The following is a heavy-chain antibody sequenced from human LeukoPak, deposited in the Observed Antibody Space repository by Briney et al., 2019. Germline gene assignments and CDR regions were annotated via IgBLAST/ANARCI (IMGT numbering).Heavy chain of an antibody. CDR3: ARDYYDRSGYRGAFGY. CDR2: ISPILGIA. V-gene: IGHV1-69*04. J-gene: IGHJ4*02. D-gene: IGHD3-22*01. CDR1: GGTFSSYA. Sequence: GASVNVSCKASGGTFSSYAISWVRQAPGQGLEWMGRISPILGIANYAQKFQGRVTITADKSTSTAYMELSSLRSEDTAVYYCARDYYDRSGYRGAFGYWGQGTLVTVSS.